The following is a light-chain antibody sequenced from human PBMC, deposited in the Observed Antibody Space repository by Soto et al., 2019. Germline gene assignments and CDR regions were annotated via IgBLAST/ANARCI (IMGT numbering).Light chain of an antibody. J-gene: IGLJ1*01. Sequence: QSALTKPASVSGSPGQSITMSCTGTSSDVGGYNYVSWYQQHPGKAPKLMIYDVTNRPSGVSNRFSGSKSGNTGSLTISGLQAEDEADYHCSSYTSSGSYVFGTGTKVTVL. CDR3: SSYTSSGSYV. CDR2: DVT. V-gene: IGLV2-14*03. CDR1: SSDVGGYNY.